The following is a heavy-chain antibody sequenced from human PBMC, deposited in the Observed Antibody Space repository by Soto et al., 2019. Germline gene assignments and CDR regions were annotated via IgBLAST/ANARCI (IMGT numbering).Heavy chain of an antibody. CDR1: GFTFISYA. Sequence: PGGSLILSCAASGFTFISYAMIWVRQSPGKGLEWVSAISGSGGSTYYADSVKGRFTISRDNSKNTLYLQMNSLRAEDTAVYYCAKDGVPAAIAGSWFDPWGQGTLVTVSS. V-gene: IGHV3-23*01. J-gene: IGHJ5*02. D-gene: IGHD2-2*01. CDR2: ISGSGGST. CDR3: AKDGVPAAIAGSWFDP.